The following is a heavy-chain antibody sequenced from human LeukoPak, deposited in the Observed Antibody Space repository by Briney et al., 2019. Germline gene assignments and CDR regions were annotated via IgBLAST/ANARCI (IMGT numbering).Heavy chain of an antibody. J-gene: IGHJ4*02. V-gene: IGHV4-59*11. CDR3: ARDSGGGKFDY. D-gene: IGHD2-15*01. CDR1: GGSISSHY. CDR2: IYYSGST. Sequence: SETLSLTCTVSGGSISSHYWSWIRQPPGKGLEWIGYIYYSGSTNYNPSFKSRVTISVDTSKNQFSLKLSSVTAADTAVYYCARDSGGGKFDYWGQGTLVTVSS.